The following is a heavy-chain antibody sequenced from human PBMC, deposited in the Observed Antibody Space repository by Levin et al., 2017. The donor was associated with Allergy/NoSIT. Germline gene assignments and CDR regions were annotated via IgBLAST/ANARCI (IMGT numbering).Heavy chain of an antibody. CDR1: GFTFSSYA. CDR2: ISGSGGST. D-gene: IGHD3-16*01. V-gene: IGHV3-23*01. J-gene: IGHJ6*02. Sequence: PGGSLRLSCAASGFTFSSYAMSWVRQAPGRGLDWVSAISGSGGSTYYADSGKGRFTISRDNSKNTPYLQRNSLRAEDTAVYYCAKEIRGPRDPNYYYYYGMDVWGQGTTVTVSS. CDR3: AKEIRGPRDPNYYYYYGMDV.